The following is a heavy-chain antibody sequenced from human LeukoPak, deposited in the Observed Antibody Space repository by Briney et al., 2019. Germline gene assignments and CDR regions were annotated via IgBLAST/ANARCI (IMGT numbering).Heavy chain of an antibody. D-gene: IGHD5-18*01. CDR3: AQIYTYGSSQFDY. V-gene: IGHV3-48*03. Sequence: PGGSLRLSCAASGFTFRSYAMTWVRQAPGKGLEWVSYISSSGSTIYYADSVKGRFTISRDNAKNSLYLQMNSLRAEDTAVYYCAQIYTYGSSQFDYWGQGTLVTVSS. J-gene: IGHJ4*02. CDR2: ISSSGSTI. CDR1: GFTFRSYA.